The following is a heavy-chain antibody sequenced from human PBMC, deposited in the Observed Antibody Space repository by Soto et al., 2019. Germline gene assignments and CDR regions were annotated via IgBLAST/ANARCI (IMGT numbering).Heavy chain of an antibody. CDR2: MNPNSGNT. CDR3: ARNLWLGELLAELDV. V-gene: IGHV1-8*01. J-gene: IGHJ6*02. Sequence: XAVKVSCHASGYTFTSYDINLVRQATGQGLEWMGWMNPNSGNTGYSQKFQGRVTMTRNTSISTACMELSSLRSEDTAVYYCARNLWLGELLAELDVWGQGTTVTVSS. CDR1: GYTFTSYD. D-gene: IGHD3-10*01.